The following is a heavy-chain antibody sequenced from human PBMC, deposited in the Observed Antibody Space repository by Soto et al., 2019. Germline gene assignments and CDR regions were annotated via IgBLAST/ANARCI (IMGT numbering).Heavy chain of an antibody. CDR3: AGDFDYYYNPFHY. D-gene: IGHD3-22*01. J-gene: IGHJ4*02. CDR1: GGTFSSYA. V-gene: IGHV1-69*13. Sequence: GTSLKVSCKASGGTFSSYAISWVRQAPGQGLEWMGGIIPIFGTANYAQKFQGRVTITADESTSTAYMELSSLRSEDTAVYYCAGDFDYYYNPFHYWGQGTLVTVSS. CDR2: IIPIFGTA.